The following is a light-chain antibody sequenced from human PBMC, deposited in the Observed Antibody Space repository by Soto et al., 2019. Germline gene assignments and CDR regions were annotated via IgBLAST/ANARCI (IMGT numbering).Light chain of an antibody. CDR2: QDT. Sequence: SYELTQPPSVSVSPGQTASITCSGDKLGDKYACWYQQKPGQSPVLVIYQDTKRPSGIPERFSGSKSGNTATLTITGTQAMDEADYYCQAWDSSTVVSGGGTKVTVL. V-gene: IGLV3-1*01. CDR1: KLGDKY. CDR3: QAWDSSTVV. J-gene: IGLJ2*01.